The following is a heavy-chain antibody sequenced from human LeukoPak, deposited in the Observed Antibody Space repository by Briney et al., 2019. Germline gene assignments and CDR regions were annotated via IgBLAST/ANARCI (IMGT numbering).Heavy chain of an antibody. CDR1: GGSISSRNW. J-gene: IGHJ5*02. V-gene: IGHV4-4*02. CDR3: ARDGSSSRSGWFDP. CDR2: IYHSGST. Sequence: PSETLSLTCAVSGGSISSRNWWSWVRQPPGKGLEWIGEIYHSGSTNYNPSLKTRVTISVDKSKNQFSLKLSSVTAADTAVYYCARDGSSSRSGWFDPWGQGTLVTVSS. D-gene: IGHD6-13*01.